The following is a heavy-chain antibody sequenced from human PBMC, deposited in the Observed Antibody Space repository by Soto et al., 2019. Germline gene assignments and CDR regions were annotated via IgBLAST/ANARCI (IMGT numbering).Heavy chain of an antibody. V-gene: IGHV1-24*01. CDR1: GYTLTELS. J-gene: IGHJ4*02. CDR2: FDPEDGET. D-gene: IGHD6-13*01. Sequence: GASVKVSCKVSGYTLTELSMHWVRQAPGKGLEWMGGFDPEDGETIYAQKFQGRVTMTEDTSTDTAYMELSSLRSEDTAVYYCATPPGYSSSWFYFDYWGQGTLVTVSS. CDR3: ATPPGYSSSWFYFDY.